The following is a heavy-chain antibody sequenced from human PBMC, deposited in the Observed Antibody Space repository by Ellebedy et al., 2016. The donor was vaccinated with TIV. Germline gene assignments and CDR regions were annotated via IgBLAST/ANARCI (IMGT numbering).Heavy chain of an antibody. CDR1: GYTFTSYF. CDR2: INPSVGHT. Sequence: AASVKVSCKASGYTFTSYFMYWVRQAPGQGLEWMGTINPSVGHTTHAQKPQGRVTMTMDTSTSTVYLELNSLRSEDTAVYYCARGGGYNWNDAYHFDYWGQGTLVAVSS. J-gene: IGHJ4*02. CDR3: ARGGGYNWNDAYHFDY. D-gene: IGHD1-20*01. V-gene: IGHV1-46*01.